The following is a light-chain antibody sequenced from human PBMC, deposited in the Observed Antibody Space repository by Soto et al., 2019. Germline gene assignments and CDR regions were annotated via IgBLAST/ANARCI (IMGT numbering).Light chain of an antibody. CDR1: QSISSW. CDR2: DVS. Sequence: DIQMTQSPPTLSASVGDRATITCRASQSISSWLAWYQQRPGKAPNLLIYDVSSLESGVPSRFSGSGSGTEFTLTISRLQPDDFATYYCQQYTNYPWTFGQGTKVEIK. J-gene: IGKJ1*01. CDR3: QQYTNYPWT. V-gene: IGKV1-5*01.